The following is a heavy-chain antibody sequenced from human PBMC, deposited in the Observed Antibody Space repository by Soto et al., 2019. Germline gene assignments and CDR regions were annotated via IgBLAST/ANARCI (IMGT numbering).Heavy chain of an antibody. D-gene: IGHD2-8*01. CDR1: GFSLSTSGVG. J-gene: IGHJ3*02. V-gene: IGHV2-5*02. CDR2: IYWDDDK. Sequence: QITLKESGPTLVKPTQTLTLTCTFSGFSLSTSGVGVGWIRQPPGKALEWLALIYWDDDKRYRPSLKSRLTTTKDPSKNQLVLTMTNMDPVDTATYDCAHRLRVYDVGDAFDIWGQGTMVTVSS. CDR3: AHRLRVYDVGDAFDI.